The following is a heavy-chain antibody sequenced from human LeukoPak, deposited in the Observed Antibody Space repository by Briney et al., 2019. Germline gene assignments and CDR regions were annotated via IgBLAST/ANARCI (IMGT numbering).Heavy chain of an antibody. V-gene: IGHV1-2*02. Sequence: ASVKVSCKASGYTFTGYYMNWVRQAPGQGLEWMGWINPNSGGTNYAQKFQGRVTMTRDTSISTAYMELSRLRSDDTAVYYCARGDYGDYQIFDYWGQGTLVTVSS. CDR2: INPNSGGT. J-gene: IGHJ4*02. CDR3: ARGDYGDYQIFDY. CDR1: GYTFTGYY. D-gene: IGHD4-17*01.